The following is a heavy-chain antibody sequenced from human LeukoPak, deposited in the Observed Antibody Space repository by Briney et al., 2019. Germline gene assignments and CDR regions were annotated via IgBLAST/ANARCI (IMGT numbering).Heavy chain of an antibody. V-gene: IGHV4-39*01. CDR1: GGSISSSSYY. J-gene: IGHJ4*02. D-gene: IGHD5-18*01. CDR2: IYYSGST. Sequence: SETLSLTCTVSGGSISSSSYYWGWIRQPPGKGLEWIGSIYYSGSTYYNPSLKSRVTISVDTSKNQFSLKLNSVSAADTAVYYCARPNHSYGTYYFDYWGQGTLVTVSS. CDR3: ARPNHSYGTYYFDY.